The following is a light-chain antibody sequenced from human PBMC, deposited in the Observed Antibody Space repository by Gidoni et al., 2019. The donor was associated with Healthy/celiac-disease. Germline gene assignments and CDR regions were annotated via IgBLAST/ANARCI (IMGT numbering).Light chain of an antibody. V-gene: IGKV1-33*01. J-gene: IGKJ1*01. CDR2: DAS. Sequence: DIQMTQSPSSLSASVGDRVTITCQASQDISHYLNWYQQKPGKAPKLLIYDASNLETGGPSRFSGSGSGTDFTFTISSLQPEDIATYYCQQYDNLPWTFGQGTKVEIK. CDR3: QQYDNLPWT. CDR1: QDISHY.